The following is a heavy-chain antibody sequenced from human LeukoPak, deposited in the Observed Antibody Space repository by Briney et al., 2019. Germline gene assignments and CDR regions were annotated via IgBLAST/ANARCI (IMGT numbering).Heavy chain of an antibody. D-gene: IGHD6-13*01. CDR3: ARRGSSSWSAFDV. V-gene: IGHV3-23*01. CDR2: ISDSGGST. Sequence: PGGSLRLSCAASRFTFSSYAMSWDRQAPGKGLEWVSAISDSGGSTYYADSVKGRFTISRDNSKNTLYLQMNSLRAEDTAVYYCARRGSSSWSAFDVWGQGTMVTVSS. CDR1: RFTFSSYA. J-gene: IGHJ3*01.